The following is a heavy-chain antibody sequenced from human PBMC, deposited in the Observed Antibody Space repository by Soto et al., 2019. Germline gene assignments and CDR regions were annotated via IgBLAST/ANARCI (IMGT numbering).Heavy chain of an antibody. CDR2: IYYSGST. Sequence: SETLSLTCTVSGGSISSSSYYWGWIRQPPGKGLEWIGSIYYSGSTYYNPSLKSRVTISVDTSKNQFSLKLSSVTAADTAVYYCARQRGSRYYYDSSGYYYDYWGQGTLVTVSS. CDR1: GGSISSSSYY. J-gene: IGHJ4*02. V-gene: IGHV4-39*01. D-gene: IGHD3-22*01. CDR3: ARQRGSRYYYDSSGYYYDY.